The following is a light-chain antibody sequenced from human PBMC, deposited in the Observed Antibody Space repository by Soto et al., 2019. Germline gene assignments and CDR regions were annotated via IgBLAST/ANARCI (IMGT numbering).Light chain of an antibody. J-gene: IGKJ3*01. CDR2: AAS. CDR1: QSISSY. CDR3: QQSYSTPPG. V-gene: IGKV1-39*01. Sequence: DIQMTQSPSSLSASVGDRVTITCRASQSISSYLNWYQQKPGKAPKLLIYAASSLPSGVPSRFSGSGSGTDFTLTISSLQPEDFATYYCQQSYSTPPGFGPGTKVDIK.